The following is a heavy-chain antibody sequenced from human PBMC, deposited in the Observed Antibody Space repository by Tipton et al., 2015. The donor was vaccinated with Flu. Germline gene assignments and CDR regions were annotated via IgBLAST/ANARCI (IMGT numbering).Heavy chain of an antibody. V-gene: IGHV3-53*01. CDR1: GFTFSTYE. CDR3: TRGQGANP. Sequence: SLRLSCGASGFTFSTYEMNWVRQAPGKGLEWVSVIYSDGRAYYVDSVKGRFTVSRDDSKNMLSLQMDSLRAEDTAVYYCTRGQGANPWGQGTLVTVSS. CDR2: IYSDGRA. J-gene: IGHJ5*02.